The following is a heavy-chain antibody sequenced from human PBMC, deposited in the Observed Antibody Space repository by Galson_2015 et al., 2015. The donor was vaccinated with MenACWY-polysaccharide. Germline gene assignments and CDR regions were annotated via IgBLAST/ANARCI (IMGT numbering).Heavy chain of an antibody. CDR2: ISPDGSDK. V-gene: IGHV3-7*01. CDR1: GFSFSGHW. CDR3: GRHFDWAFDY. J-gene: IGHJ4*02. Sequence: SLRLSCAASGFSFSGHWMTWVRQAPGKGLEWVANISPDGSDKYYVDSVKGRFIISRDNAKNSVYLQMNGLRVEDTAMYYCGRHFDWAFDYRGQGALVTVSS. D-gene: IGHD2-21*01.